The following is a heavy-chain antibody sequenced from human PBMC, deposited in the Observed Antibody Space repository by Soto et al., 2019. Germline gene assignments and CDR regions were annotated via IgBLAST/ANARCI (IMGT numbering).Heavy chain of an antibody. J-gene: IGHJ6*02. CDR2: IYYSGST. CDR3: ARGDGNSYYYYYYGMDV. V-gene: IGHV4-59*01. D-gene: IGHD4-17*01. CDR1: GGSISSYY. Sequence: SETLSLTCTVSGGSISSYYWSWIRQPPGKGLEWIGYIYYSGSTSYNPSLKSRVTISVDTSKNQFSLKLSSVTAADTAVYYCARGDGNSYYYYYYGMDVWGQGTTVTVYS.